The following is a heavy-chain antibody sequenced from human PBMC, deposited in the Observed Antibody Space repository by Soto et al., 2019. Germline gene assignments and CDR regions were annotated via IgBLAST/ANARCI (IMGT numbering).Heavy chain of an antibody. Sequence: GEALKISCKGSGYNFATYWTGWGRQLPGKGLEWMGIIYPGDSDTRYSPSFQGPVTISADKSVSTTYLQWSSLKASDTAMYYCAIWGSSSCPQSNWFDPWGQGTLVPVSS. J-gene: IGHJ5*02. D-gene: IGHD6-13*01. CDR1: GYNFATYW. CDR2: IYPGDSDT. V-gene: IGHV5-51*01. CDR3: AIWGSSSCPQSNWFDP.